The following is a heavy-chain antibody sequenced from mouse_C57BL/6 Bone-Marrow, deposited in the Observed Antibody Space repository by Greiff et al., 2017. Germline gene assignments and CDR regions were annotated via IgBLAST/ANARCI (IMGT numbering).Heavy chain of an antibody. J-gene: IGHJ4*01. D-gene: IGHD3-2*02. CDR2: ISDGGSYT. CDR3: ARDRDLDSSGAMDY. V-gene: IGHV5-4*01. Sequence: EVHLVESGGGLVKPGGSLKLSCAASGFTFSSYAMSWFRQTPEKRLEWVATISDGGSYTYYPDNVKGRFTISRDNAKNNLYLQMSHLKSEDTAMYYCARDRDLDSSGAMDYWGQGTSVTVSS. CDR1: GFTFSSYA.